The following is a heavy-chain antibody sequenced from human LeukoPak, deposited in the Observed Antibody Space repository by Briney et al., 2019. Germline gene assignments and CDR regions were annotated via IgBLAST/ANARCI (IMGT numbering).Heavy chain of an antibody. CDR1: GFTFSNFA. D-gene: IGHD6-19*01. Sequence: PGRSLRHSCAASGFTFSNFAMNWVRQAPGKGLEWVSFISYDGSIKSYADSVKGRFAVSRDNFKNTLYLQMNSLTPKDTAFYYCAKSYDNGWYVCDYWGQGTLVAVSS. J-gene: IGHJ4*02. CDR3: AKSYDNGWYVCDY. V-gene: IGHV3-30*09. CDR2: ISYDGSIK.